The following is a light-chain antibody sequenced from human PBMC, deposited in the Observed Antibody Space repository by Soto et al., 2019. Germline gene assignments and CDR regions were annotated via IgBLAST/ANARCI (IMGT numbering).Light chain of an antibody. CDR2: KAS. CDR3: QQYNDYSWT. Sequence: DIQMTQSPSTLSASVGDSVSINCRASQSISAWLAWYQQKPGKAPRLLICKASTLEIGVPSRFSGSGSGTEFTLTISSLQPDDVAIYYCQQYNDYSWTFGQGTKVDIK. V-gene: IGKV1-5*03. CDR1: QSISAW. J-gene: IGKJ1*01.